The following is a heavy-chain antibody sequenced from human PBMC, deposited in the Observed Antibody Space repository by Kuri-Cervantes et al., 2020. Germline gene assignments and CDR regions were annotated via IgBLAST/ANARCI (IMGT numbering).Heavy chain of an antibody. CDR1: GFTFSSYG. CDR2: ISYDGSNK. Sequence: LSLTCAASGFTFSSYGMHWVRQAPGKGLEWVAVISYDGSNKYYADSVKGRITISRDNSKNTLYLQMNSLRAEDTAVYYCARDGGSSWYRAFDYWGQGTLVTVSS. J-gene: IGHJ4*02. CDR3: ARDGGSSWYRAFDY. D-gene: IGHD6-13*01. V-gene: IGHV3-30*03.